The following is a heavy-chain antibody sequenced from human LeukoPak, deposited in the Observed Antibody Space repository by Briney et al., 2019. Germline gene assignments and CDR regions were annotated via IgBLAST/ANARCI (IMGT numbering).Heavy chain of an antibody. CDR2: INHRGST. CDR3: ARCSPYSRWFDP. D-gene: IGHD2-21*01. CDR1: GGSFSGYY. J-gene: IGHJ5*02. V-gene: IGHV4-34*01. Sequence: SETLSLTCAVYGGSFSGYYWSWIRQPPGKGLEWIGEINHRGSTNYNPSLKSRVTISVDTSKNQFSLKLSSVTAADTAVYYCARCSPYSRWFDPWGQGTLVTVSS.